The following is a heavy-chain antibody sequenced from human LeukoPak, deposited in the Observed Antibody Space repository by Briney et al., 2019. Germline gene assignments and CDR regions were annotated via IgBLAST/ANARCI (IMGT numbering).Heavy chain of an antibody. J-gene: IGHJ6*02. CDR3: ARSHNNAGYYYYGMDV. CDR2: IYYSGST. D-gene: IGHD1/OR15-1a*01. V-gene: IGHV4-59*01. Sequence: SETLSLTCTVSGGSINSYYWSWIRQPPGKGLEWIAYIYYSGSTKYNSSLKSRATISLDTPKNQFSLKLSSVTTADTAVYYCARSHNNAGYYYYGMDVWGQGTTVTVSS. CDR1: GGSINSYY.